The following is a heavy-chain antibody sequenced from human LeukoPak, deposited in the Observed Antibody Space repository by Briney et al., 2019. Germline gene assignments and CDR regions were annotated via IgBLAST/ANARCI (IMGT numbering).Heavy chain of an antibody. CDR2: INTNTEKP. CDR3: ARDGSDIVATMDV. Sequence: ASVKLSCKASGYTFTSYAMNWVRQAPGQGLEWMGWINTNTEKPTYAQGLTGRFVFSLDTSVSTAYLQISSLKAEDTAVYYCARDGSDIVATMDVWGKGTTVTISS. D-gene: IGHD5-12*01. J-gene: IGHJ6*04. CDR1: GYTFTSYA. V-gene: IGHV7-4-1*02.